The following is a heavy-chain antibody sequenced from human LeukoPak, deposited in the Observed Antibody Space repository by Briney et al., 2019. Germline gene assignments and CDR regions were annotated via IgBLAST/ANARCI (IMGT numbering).Heavy chain of an antibody. J-gene: IGHJ2*01. V-gene: IGHV4-59*01. CDR3: ARAPVTGHWYLDL. CDR1: GGSITTYH. Sequence: SETLSLTCSVSGGSITTYHWSWIRQPPGKGLEWIGYIYNSGSANYKPSLKSRLTISVDTSKNHFSLKLNSVTAADTAVYYCARAPVTGHWYLDLWGRGTLVTVSS. D-gene: IGHD6-19*01. CDR2: IYNSGSA.